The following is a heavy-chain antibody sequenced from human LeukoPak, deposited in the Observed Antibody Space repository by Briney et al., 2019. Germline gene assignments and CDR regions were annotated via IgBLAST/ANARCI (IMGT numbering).Heavy chain of an antibody. CDR2: IKKDGSEK. Sequence: GRSLRLSCAASGFTFSSHWMSWVRQAPGKGLEWVANIKKDGSEKYYVDAVKGRFTISGDNAKTSLYLQMNSLRTEDTAVYYCARGVGVWGVISQPLEYWGQGTLVIVSS. D-gene: IGHD3-10*01. CDR3: ARGVGVWGVISQPLEY. CDR1: GFTFSSHW. V-gene: IGHV3-7*03. J-gene: IGHJ1*01.